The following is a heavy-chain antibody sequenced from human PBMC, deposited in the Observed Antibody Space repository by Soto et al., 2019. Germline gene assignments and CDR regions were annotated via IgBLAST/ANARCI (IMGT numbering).Heavy chain of an antibody. Sequence: QVQQVQSGAEVKKPGSSVKVSCKASGGTFSSYAISWVRQAPGQGLEWMGGIIPIFGTANYAQKFQGRVTITADESTSTAYMELSSLRSEDTAVYYCARVGYHILTGYVYYFDYWGQGTLVTVSS. CDR2: IIPIFGTA. V-gene: IGHV1-69*01. D-gene: IGHD3-9*01. CDR3: ARVGYHILTGYVYYFDY. CDR1: GGTFSSYA. J-gene: IGHJ4*02.